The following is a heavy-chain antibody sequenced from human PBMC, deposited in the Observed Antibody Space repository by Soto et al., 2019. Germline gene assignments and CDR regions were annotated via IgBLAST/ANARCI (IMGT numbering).Heavy chain of an antibody. J-gene: IGHJ4*02. V-gene: IGHV3-48*01. CDR2: ISSSSSTI. D-gene: IGHD2-15*01. CDR1: GFTFSSYS. Sequence: GGSLRLSCAASGFTFSSYSMNWVRQAPGKGLEWVSYISSSSSTIYYTDSVKGRFTISRDNAKNSLYLQMNSLRAEDTAVYYCARGGGCSGGSCNFDYWGQGTLVTVS. CDR3: ARGGGCSGGSCNFDY.